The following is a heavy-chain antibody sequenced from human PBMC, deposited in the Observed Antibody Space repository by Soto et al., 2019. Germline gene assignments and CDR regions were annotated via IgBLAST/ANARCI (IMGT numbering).Heavy chain of an antibody. Sequence: QVQLVESGGGVVQPGRSLRLSCAASGFTFSSYAMHWVRQAPGKGLEWVAVISYDGSNKYYADSVKGRFTISRDNSKNTLYLQMNSLRAEDTAVDFCAAEPQLGDDFDIWGQGTMVTVSS. CDR1: GFTFSSYA. J-gene: IGHJ3*02. V-gene: IGHV3-30-3*01. CDR2: ISYDGSNK. CDR3: AAEPQLGDDFDI. D-gene: IGHD1-1*01.